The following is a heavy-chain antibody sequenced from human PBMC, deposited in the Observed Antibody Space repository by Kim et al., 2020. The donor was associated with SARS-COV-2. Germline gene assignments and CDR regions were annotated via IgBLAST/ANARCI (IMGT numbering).Heavy chain of an antibody. CDR3: ERKWEP. V-gene: IGHV3-7*01. D-gene: IGHD1-26*01. CDR1: GFTFSSYW. Sequence: GGSMRLSCAASGFTFSSYWMSWVRQAPGKGREWVAYIRQDGVDKFYVDSVKGRFTISRDNDKKSLYLQMHSLSAEDTAVYYCERKWEPGGQGTLVTASS. CDR2: IRQDGVDK. J-gene: IGHJ1*01.